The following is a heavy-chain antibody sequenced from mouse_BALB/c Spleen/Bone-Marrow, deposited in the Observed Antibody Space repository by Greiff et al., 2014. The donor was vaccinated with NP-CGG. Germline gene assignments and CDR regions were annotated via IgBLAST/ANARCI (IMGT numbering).Heavy chain of an antibody. J-gene: IGHJ2*01. V-gene: IGHV1-63*01. CDR2: IYPGSGNT. CDR3: TRRRSLDY. CDR1: GYALTNYW. Sequence: VQLQQSGTELVRPGTSVKISCKASGYALTNYWLGWVKQRPGHGLEWIGDIYPGSGNTYYNEKFKGKATLTADKSSSTAYMQLSGLTSEDSAVYFCTRRRSLDYWGQGTTLTVSS.